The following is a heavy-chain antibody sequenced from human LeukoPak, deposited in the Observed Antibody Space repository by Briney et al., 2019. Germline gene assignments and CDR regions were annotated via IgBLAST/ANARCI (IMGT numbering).Heavy chain of an antibody. CDR3: ARTGRLRFTGGFDI. V-gene: IGHV1-2*02. Sequence: ASVKVSCKASGYTFTGYYMHWVRHAPGQGLEWMGCINPNSGGTNYAQKFQGRVTMTRDTSISTAYMELSRLRSDDTAVYYCARTGRLRFTGGFDIWGQGTMVTVSS. CDR2: INPNSGGT. CDR1: GYTFTGYY. J-gene: IGHJ3*02. D-gene: IGHD4-17*01.